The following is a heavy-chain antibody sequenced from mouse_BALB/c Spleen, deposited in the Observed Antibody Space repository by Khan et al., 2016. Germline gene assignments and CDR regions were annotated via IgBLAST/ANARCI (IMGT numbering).Heavy chain of an antibody. Sequence: EVKLLESGPGLVKPSQSLSLTCSVTGYSITSGYYWNWIRQFPGNNLEWMGYISYDGSNNYNPSLKNRISIARDTSKNQFFLKLNSVTTEDTATYYCARLRRVYAMDYWGQGTSVTVSS. J-gene: IGHJ4*01. CDR1: GYSITSGYY. CDR2: ISYDGSN. V-gene: IGHV3-6*02. CDR3: ARLRRVYAMDY. D-gene: IGHD2-12*01.